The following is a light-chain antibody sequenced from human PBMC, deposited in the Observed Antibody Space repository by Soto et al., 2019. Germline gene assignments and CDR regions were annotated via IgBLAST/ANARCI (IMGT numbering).Light chain of an antibody. CDR3: CSYAGNNNFE. J-gene: IGLJ2*01. CDR2: EVN. CDR1: TSEVGAYDH. Sequence: QSVLTQPPSASGSPGQSVTISCTGTTSEVGAYDHVSWYQQHPGRAPKLVIYEVNKRPSGVPDRFSGSKSGNTASLTVSGLQAEDEADYYCCSYAGNNNFEFGGGTKVTVL. V-gene: IGLV2-8*01.